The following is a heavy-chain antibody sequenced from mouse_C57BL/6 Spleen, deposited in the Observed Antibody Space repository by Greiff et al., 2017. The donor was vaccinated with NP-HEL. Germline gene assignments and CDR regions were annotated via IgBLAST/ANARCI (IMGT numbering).Heavy chain of an antibody. CDR3: ASYAMDY. J-gene: IGHJ4*01. V-gene: IGHV1-50*01. CDR2: IDPSDSYT. CDR1: GYTFTSYW. Sequence: VQLQQPGAELVKPGASVKLSCKASGYTFTSYWMQWVKQRPGQGLEWIGEIDPSDSYTNYNQKFKGKATLTVDTSSSTAYMHLSSLTSEDSAVYYCASYAMDYWGQGTSVTVSS.